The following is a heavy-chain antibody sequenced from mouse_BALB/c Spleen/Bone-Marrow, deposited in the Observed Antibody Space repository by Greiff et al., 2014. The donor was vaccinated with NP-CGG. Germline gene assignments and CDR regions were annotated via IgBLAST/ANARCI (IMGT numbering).Heavy chain of an antibody. CDR1: GFTFSSFG. Sequence: DVHLVESGGGLVQPGGSRKLSCAASGFTFSSFGMHWVRQAPEKGLEWVAYISSGSSTIYYADTVKGRFTISRDNPKNTLFLQTTSLRSEDTAMYYCARTYDYYAMDYWGQGTSVTVSS. V-gene: IGHV5-17*02. D-gene: IGHD6-5*01. CDR3: ARTYDYYAMDY. J-gene: IGHJ4*01. CDR2: ISSGSSTI.